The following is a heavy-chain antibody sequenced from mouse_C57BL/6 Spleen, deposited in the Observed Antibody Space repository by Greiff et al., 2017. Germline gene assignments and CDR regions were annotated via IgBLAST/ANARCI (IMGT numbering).Heavy chain of an antibody. CDR3: TRDLTYYGSSYGYAMDY. Sequence: EVKVEESGEGLVKPGGSLKLSCAASGFTFSSYAMSWVRQTPEKRLEWVAYISSGGDYIYYADTVKGRFTISRDNARNTLYLQMSSLKSEDTAMYYCTRDLTYYGSSYGYAMDYWGQGTSVTVSS. CDR1: GFTFSSYA. D-gene: IGHD1-1*01. J-gene: IGHJ4*01. CDR2: ISSGGDYI. V-gene: IGHV5-9-1*02.